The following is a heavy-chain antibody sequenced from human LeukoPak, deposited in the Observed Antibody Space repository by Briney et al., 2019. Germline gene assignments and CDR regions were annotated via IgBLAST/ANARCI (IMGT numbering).Heavy chain of an antibody. V-gene: IGHV4-59*08. CDR3: ARRSSGASLEYYFDL. CDR1: GGSISSYY. J-gene: IGHJ2*01. CDR2: IYYSGNT. D-gene: IGHD1-14*01. Sequence: KPSETLSLTCTVSGGSISSYYWSWIRQPPGKGLEYIGYIYYSGNTNSNPSLNSRVTISVDTSKNQFSLKLSSVTAADTAVYYCARRSSGASLEYYFDLWGRGTLVTVSS.